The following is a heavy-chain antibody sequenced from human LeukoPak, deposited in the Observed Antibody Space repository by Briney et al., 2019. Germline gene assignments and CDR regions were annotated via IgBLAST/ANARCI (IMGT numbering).Heavy chain of an antibody. V-gene: IGHV3-23*01. CDR2: STGSGGTT. CDR1: GFTFSSYA. D-gene: IGHD4-17*01. Sequence: GGSLRLSCAASGFTFSSYAMTWVRQAPGRGLEWVSASTGSGGTTYYADTVMGRFTISRDNSKNTLYLQMNSLRAEDTAVYYCAKLQSDGLRTYYGMDVWGQGTTVTVSS. J-gene: IGHJ6*02. CDR3: AKLQSDGLRTYYGMDV.